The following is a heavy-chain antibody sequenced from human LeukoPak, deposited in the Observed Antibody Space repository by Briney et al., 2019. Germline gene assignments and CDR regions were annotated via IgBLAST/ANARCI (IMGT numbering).Heavy chain of an antibody. Sequence: GGFLRLSCAASGFTFSSYAMSWVRQVPGKGLEWVSVISGSGDNTYYADSVKGRFTISRDNSKNMLYLQMNSLRAEDTAVYYCARDLYYGDYASTFDYWGQGTLVTVSS. V-gene: IGHV3-23*01. CDR1: GFTFSSYA. CDR2: ISGSGDNT. J-gene: IGHJ4*02. D-gene: IGHD4-17*01. CDR3: ARDLYYGDYASTFDY.